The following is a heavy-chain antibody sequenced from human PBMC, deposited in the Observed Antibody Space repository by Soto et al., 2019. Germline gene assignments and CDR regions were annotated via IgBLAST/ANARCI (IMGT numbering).Heavy chain of an antibody. CDR3: AKFGSNCSGGSCRYNWFDP. D-gene: IGHD2-15*01. V-gene: IGHV3-23*01. CDR1: GFTFSSYA. Sequence: EVQLLESGGGLVQPGGSLRLSCAASGFTFSSYAMSWVRQAPGKGLEWVSAISGSGGSTYYADSVKGRFTISRDNSMNTLYLQMNSLRAEDTAVYYCAKFGSNCSGGSCRYNWFDPWGQGTLVTVSS. CDR2: ISGSGGST. J-gene: IGHJ5*02.